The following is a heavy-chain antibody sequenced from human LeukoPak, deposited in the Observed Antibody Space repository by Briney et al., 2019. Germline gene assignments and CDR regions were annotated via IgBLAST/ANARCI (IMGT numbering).Heavy chain of an antibody. Sequence: GGSLRLSCAASGFTFSSYEMNWVRQAPGKGLEWVSYISSSGSTIYYADSVKGGFTISRDNAKNSLYLQMNSLRAEDTAVYYCAELGITMIGGVWGKGATVTISS. CDR1: GFTFSSYE. CDR2: ISSSGSTI. V-gene: IGHV3-48*03. CDR3: AELGITMIGGV. D-gene: IGHD3-10*02. J-gene: IGHJ6*04.